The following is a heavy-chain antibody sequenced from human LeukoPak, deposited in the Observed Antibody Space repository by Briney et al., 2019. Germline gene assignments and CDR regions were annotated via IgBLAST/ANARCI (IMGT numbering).Heavy chain of an antibody. V-gene: IGHV5-51*01. CDR3: ARRKFDSSGSAFFDY. Sequence: KAGESLKISCKGIGDKFSTYWIGWVRQMPGKGLEWMGSIYLGDSDTRYSPSFQGRVSLSADKSASTAYLQWSSLKASDTAIYYCARRKFDSSGSAFFDYWGRGTLVTVSS. D-gene: IGHD3-22*01. CDR1: GDKFSTYW. J-gene: IGHJ4*02. CDR2: IYLGDSDT.